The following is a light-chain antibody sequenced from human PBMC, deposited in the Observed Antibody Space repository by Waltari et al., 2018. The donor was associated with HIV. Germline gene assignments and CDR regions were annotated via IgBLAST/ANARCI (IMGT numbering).Light chain of an antibody. CDR3: QQYNDWPLT. Sequence: DIVMTQSPATLSVSPGERATLSCRANQSINNNLAWYQQKPGQAPRLLIYGASTRATGFPARFSGSGSGTEFTLTISSLQSEDIAVYSCQQYNDWPLTFGQGTKVEIK. V-gene: IGKV3-15*01. CDR2: GAS. CDR1: QSINNN. J-gene: IGKJ1*01.